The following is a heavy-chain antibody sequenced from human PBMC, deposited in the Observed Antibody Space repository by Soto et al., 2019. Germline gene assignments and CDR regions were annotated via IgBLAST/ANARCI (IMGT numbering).Heavy chain of an antibody. J-gene: IGHJ4*02. CDR3: ASGTQEWLLDALFDY. D-gene: IGHD3-3*01. V-gene: IGHV3-30*03. Sequence: QVQLVESGGGVVQPGRSLRLSCAASGFTFSSYGMHWVRQAPGKGLEWVAVISYDGSNKYYADSVKGRFTISRDNSKNKLYLQMNSLRAEDTAVYYCASGTQEWLLDALFDYWGQGTLVTVSS. CDR2: ISYDGSNK. CDR1: GFTFSSYG.